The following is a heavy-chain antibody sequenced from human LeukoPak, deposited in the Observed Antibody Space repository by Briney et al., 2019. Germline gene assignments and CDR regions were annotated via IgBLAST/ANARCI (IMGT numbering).Heavy chain of an antibody. Sequence: PGGSLRLSCAASGFTFSSNAMSWVRQAPGKGLEWVSTFSGSGGNTYYADSVKGRFTISRDNSENTLFLQMNSLRADDTAVYYCASRYCSGGSCYFDYWGQGTLVTVSS. D-gene: IGHD2-15*01. CDR2: FSGSGGNT. CDR1: GFTFSSNA. J-gene: IGHJ4*02. CDR3: ASRYCSGGSCYFDY. V-gene: IGHV3-23*01.